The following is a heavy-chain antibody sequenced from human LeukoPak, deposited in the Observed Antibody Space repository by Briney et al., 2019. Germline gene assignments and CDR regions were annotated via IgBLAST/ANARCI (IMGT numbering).Heavy chain of an antibody. V-gene: IGHV3-66*01. J-gene: IGHJ4*02. CDR3: ARDSRGLRIFDY. D-gene: IGHD5-12*01. CDR1: GFTVSSNY. Sequence: GGSLRLSCAASGFTVSSNYMSWVRQAPGKGLEWVSVIYSGGSTYYADSVKGRFTISRDNSKNTLYLQMNSLRAEDTAVYYCARDSRGLRIFDYWGQGTLVTVSS. CDR2: IYSGGST.